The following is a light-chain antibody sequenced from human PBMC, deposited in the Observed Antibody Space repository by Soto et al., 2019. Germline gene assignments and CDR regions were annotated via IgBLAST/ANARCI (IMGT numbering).Light chain of an antibody. CDR3: QQRSNWIT. V-gene: IGKV3-11*01. CDR1: QSVTKF. J-gene: IGKJ5*01. Sequence: VLTQSPGTLSLSPGERATLSCRASQSVTKFLAWYQQKPGQAPRLLIYAASTRAAAVPDRFTGSGSGTDFTLTISSLEPEDFAVYYCQQRSNWITFGQGTRLEIK. CDR2: AAS.